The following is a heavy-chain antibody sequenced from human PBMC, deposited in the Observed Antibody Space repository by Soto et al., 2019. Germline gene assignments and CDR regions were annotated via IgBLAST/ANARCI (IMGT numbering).Heavy chain of an antibody. Sequence: PGGSLRLSCAASGFTSSSYWMTWVRQAPRKGLEWVDNIKEDGSEKHYVGSVEGRFNISRDNAKNSLYLQMNSLRVEDTAVYYCARDLSPQEGSSWFDAFDFWGQGTVVTVSS. V-gene: IGHV3-7*01. CDR3: ARDLSPQEGSSWFDAFDF. J-gene: IGHJ3*01. CDR2: IKEDGSEK. CDR1: GFTSSSYW. D-gene: IGHD6-13*01.